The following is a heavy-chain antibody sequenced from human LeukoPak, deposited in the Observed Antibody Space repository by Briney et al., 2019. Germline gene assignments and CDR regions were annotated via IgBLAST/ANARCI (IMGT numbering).Heavy chain of an antibody. V-gene: IGHV4-59*12. J-gene: IGHJ5*02. CDR2: IYHSGST. CDR1: GGSISSYY. Sequence: SETLSLTCTVSGGSISSYYWSWIRQPPGKGLEWIGYIYHSGSTSYNPSLKSRVTISVDTSKNQFSLKLSSVTAADTAVYYCARVGEVGWFDPWGQGTLVTVSS. D-gene: IGHD1-26*01. CDR3: ARVGEVGWFDP.